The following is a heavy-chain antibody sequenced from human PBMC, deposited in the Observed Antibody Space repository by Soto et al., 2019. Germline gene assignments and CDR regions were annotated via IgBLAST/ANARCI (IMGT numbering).Heavy chain of an antibody. CDR2: IYYSGTT. J-gene: IGHJ3*02. CDR1: GGSISSGAYY. D-gene: IGHD2-2*01. Sequence: KPSETLSLTCSVSGGSISSGAYYWNWIRQHPRKGLEWIGYIYYSGTTYYNPSLGSRVSISADTSKSQFSLKPNSVTVADTAVYYCARNPSHLCASTSCHAFDIWGQGTMVTVSS. V-gene: IGHV4-31*03. CDR3: ARNPSHLCASTSCHAFDI.